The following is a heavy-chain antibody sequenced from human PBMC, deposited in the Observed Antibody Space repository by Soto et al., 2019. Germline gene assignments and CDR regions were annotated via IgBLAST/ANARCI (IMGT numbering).Heavy chain of an antibody. CDR1: GYTFTSYY. J-gene: IGHJ3*02. V-gene: IGHV1-46*03. Sequence: ASVKVSCKASGYTFTSYYMYWVRQAPGQGLEWMGIINPSGGSTSYAQKFQGRVTMTRDTSTSTVYMELSSLRSEDTAVYYCASDTVAMTTVTTGAFDIWGQGTMVTVSS. D-gene: IGHD4-17*01. CDR3: ASDTVAMTTVTTGAFDI. CDR2: INPSGGST.